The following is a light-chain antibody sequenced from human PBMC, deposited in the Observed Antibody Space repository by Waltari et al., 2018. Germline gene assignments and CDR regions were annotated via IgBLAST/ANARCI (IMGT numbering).Light chain of an antibody. V-gene: IGLV2-8*01. CDR1: SSDVGGYNY. CDR2: EVN. CDR3: RSYVADHTWI. J-gene: IGLJ2*01. Sequence: QSALTQPPSASGSPGQSVTISCTGTSSDVGGYNYVSWYQQHPGKAPKLLIYEVNKRPSGVPDRFSGSKSGNTASLTVSGLQAEDEANYYCRSYVADHTWIFGGGTKLTVL.